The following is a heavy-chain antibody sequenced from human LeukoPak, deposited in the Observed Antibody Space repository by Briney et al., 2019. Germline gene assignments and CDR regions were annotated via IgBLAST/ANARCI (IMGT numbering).Heavy chain of an antibody. CDR3: AKWGDYDVLTGYYVSNY. Sequence: GASLSLSCAASGFTFSNYAMSWVRQAPGKGLEWVSAITGSGGNTYYADSVKGRFTISRDNSKNTVFLQMNSLRAEDTAVYYCAKWGDYDVLTGYYVSNYWGQGTLVTVSS. CDR2: ITGSGGNT. CDR1: GFTFSNYA. J-gene: IGHJ4*02. D-gene: IGHD3-9*01. V-gene: IGHV3-23*01.